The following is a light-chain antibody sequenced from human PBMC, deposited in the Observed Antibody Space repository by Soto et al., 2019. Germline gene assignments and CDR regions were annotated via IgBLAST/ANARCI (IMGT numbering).Light chain of an antibody. CDR2: EVN. V-gene: IGLV2-8*01. CDR3: SSYAGSNWYV. J-gene: IGLJ1*01. CDR1: NSDVGGYNY. Sequence: QSVLTQPPSASGSPGQSVTISCTGTNSDVGGYNYVSWYQQYPGEAPKLIIYEVNERPSGVPDRFSGSKSGNTASLTVSGLQTADEADYYCSSYAGSNWYVFGTGTKVTVL.